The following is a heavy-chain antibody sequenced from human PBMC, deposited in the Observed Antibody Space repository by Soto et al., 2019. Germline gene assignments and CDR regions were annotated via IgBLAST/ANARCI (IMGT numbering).Heavy chain of an antibody. J-gene: IGHJ4*02. CDR2: IYYSGST. Sequence: SSETLSLTCTVSGGSISSYYWSWIRQPPGKGLEWIGYIYYSGSTNYNPSLKSRVTISVDTSKNQFSLKLSSVTAADTAVYYCARRYGGNFDYWGQGNLVTVSS. D-gene: IGHD1-26*01. V-gene: IGHV4-59*01. CDR1: GGSISSYY. CDR3: ARRYGGNFDY.